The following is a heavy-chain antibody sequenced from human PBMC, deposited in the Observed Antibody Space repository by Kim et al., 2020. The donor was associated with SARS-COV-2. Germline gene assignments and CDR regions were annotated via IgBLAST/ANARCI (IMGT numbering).Heavy chain of an antibody. V-gene: IGHV6-1*01. Sequence: SQTLSLTCAISGDSVSSNSAAWNWIRQSPSRGLEWLGRTYYRSKWYNDYAVSVKSRITINPDTSKNQFSLQLNSVTPEDTAVYYCARGDDICSSTSCYVDREGNWFDPWGQGTLVTVSS. D-gene: IGHD2-2*01. CDR2: TYYRSKWYN. CDR3: ARGDDICSSTSCYVDREGNWFDP. CDR1: GDSVSSNSAA. J-gene: IGHJ5*02.